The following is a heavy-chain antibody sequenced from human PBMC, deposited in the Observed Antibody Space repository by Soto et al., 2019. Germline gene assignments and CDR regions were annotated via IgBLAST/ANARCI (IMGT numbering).Heavy chain of an antibody. D-gene: IGHD3-16*01. CDR1: GFTFSSLG. V-gene: IGHV3-30*18. CDR3: AKEIGDSNDYPLDY. CDR2: ISNDGTGK. J-gene: IGHJ4*02. Sequence: QVQLVESGGGVVQPGRSLRLSCAASGFTFSSLGMHWVRQAPGKGLEWVAIISNDGTGKYYADSVKGRFTISRDNSRNPLDLQLNSLRTEDTAVYYCAKEIGDSNDYPLDYWGQGTLVTVSS.